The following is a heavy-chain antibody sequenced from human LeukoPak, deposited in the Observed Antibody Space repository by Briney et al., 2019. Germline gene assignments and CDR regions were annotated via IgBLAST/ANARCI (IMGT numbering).Heavy chain of an antibody. CDR3: NVYMYIAAAGTSADY. D-gene: IGHD6-13*01. J-gene: IGHJ4*02. CDR1: GFTFSSYS. Sequence: GGSLRLSCAASGFTFSSYSMNWVRQAPGKGLEWVSSISSSSSYIYYADSVKGRFTISRDNAKNSLYLQMNSLRAEDTAVYYCNVYMYIAAAGTSADYWGQGTLVTVSS. V-gene: IGHV3-21*01. CDR2: ISSSSSYI.